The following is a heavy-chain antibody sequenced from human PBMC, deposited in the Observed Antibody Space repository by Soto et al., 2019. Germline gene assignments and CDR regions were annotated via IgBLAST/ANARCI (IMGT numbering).Heavy chain of an antibody. Sequence: EVQLVDSGGGLVQPGGSLKLSCAASGFTFNIAAIHWVRQASGKGLEGVGLIRNKANGYATAYAASVRGRITVSRDDSKNMAFLEINSLKSEDTAVYHCARQGVALELDLWGQGTLVTVSS. CDR1: GFTFNIAA. CDR3: ARQGVALELDL. J-gene: IGHJ5*02. D-gene: IGHD1-7*01. V-gene: IGHV3-73*01. CDR2: IRNKANGYAT.